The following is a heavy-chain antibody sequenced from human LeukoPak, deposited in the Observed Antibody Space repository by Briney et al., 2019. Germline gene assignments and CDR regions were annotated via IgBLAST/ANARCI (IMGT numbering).Heavy chain of an antibody. CDR1: GFTFSNAW. Sequence: PGGSLRLSCAASGFTFSNAWMSWVRQAPGKGLEWVGRIKSKTDGGTTDYAAPVKGRFTISRDDSKNTLYLQMNSLRAEDTAVYYCARDLNSRNSYELGYWGQGTLVTVSS. V-gene: IGHV3-15*01. CDR3: ARDLNSRNSYELGY. J-gene: IGHJ4*02. CDR2: IKSKTDGGTT. D-gene: IGHD7-27*01.